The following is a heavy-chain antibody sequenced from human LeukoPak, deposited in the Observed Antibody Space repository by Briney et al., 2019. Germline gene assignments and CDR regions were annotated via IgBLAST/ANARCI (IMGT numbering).Heavy chain of an antibody. CDR2: IIPILGIA. CDR3: AGSGYDILTSDY. V-gene: IGHV1-69*04. D-gene: IGHD3-9*01. J-gene: IGHJ4*02. Sequence: SVKVSCKASGGTFSSYAISWVRQAPEQGVEWMGRIIPILGIANHAQKFQGRVTITADKSTSTAYLELSSLRSEDTAVYYCAGSGYDILTSDYWGQGTLVTVSS. CDR1: GGTFSSYA.